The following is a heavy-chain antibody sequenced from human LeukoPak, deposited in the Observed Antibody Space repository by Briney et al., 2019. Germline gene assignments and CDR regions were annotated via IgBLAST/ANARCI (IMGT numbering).Heavy chain of an antibody. V-gene: IGHV3-21*01. Sequence: GGSLRLSCAASGFTFSSYSMNWVRQAPGKGLEWVSSISSSSSYTYYADSVKGRFTISRDNAKNSLYLQMNSLRAEDTAVYYCARGKGYYSDYWGQGTLVTVSS. D-gene: IGHD3-16*01. CDR1: GFTFSSYS. CDR2: ISSSSSYT. CDR3: ARGKGYYSDY. J-gene: IGHJ4*02.